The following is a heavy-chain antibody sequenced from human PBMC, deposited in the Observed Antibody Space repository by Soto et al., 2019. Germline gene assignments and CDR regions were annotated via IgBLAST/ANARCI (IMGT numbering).Heavy chain of an antibody. D-gene: IGHD2-8*02. J-gene: IGHJ6*03. CDR1: GGSISSYY. Sequence: SETLSLTCTVSGGSISSYYWSWIRQPPGKGLEWIGYIYYSGSTNYNPSLKSRVTISVDTSKNQFSLKLSSVTAADTAVYYCARGTGGGSYYYYYMDVWGKGTTVTVSS. CDR2: IYYSGST. V-gene: IGHV4-59*01. CDR3: ARGTGGGSYYYYYMDV.